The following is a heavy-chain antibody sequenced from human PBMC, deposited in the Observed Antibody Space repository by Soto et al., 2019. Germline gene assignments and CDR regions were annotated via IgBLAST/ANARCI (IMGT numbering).Heavy chain of an antibody. CDR2: ISAGGVST. V-gene: IGHV3-21*01. J-gene: IGHJ6*02. CDR3: ARVRSYSYGQGYGMDV. CDR1: GFTFGFNA. D-gene: IGHD5-18*01. Sequence: PGGSLRLSCAATGFTFGFNALSWVRQAPGKGLEWVSSISAGGVSTNYADSVKGRFTISRDDAKNSLSLQMNSLRAEDTAVYYCARVRSYSYGQGYGMDVWGQGTTVTVSS.